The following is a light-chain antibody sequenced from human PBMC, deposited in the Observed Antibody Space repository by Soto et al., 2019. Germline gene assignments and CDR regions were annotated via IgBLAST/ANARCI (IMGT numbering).Light chain of an antibody. V-gene: IGKV1-5*03. Sequence: DIQMTQSPSTLSGSVGDRFTITCRAIQTISSWLAWYQQKPGKAPKLLIYKASTLKSGVPSRFSGSGSGTEFTLTISSLQTDDFATYYCQQYNSYSSWTFGQGTKVDIK. CDR2: KAS. CDR1: QTISSW. J-gene: IGKJ1*01. CDR3: QQYNSYSSWT.